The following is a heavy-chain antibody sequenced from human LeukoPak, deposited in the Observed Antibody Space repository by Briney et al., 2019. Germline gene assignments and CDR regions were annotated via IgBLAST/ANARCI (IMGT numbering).Heavy chain of an antibody. D-gene: IGHD1-26*01. V-gene: IGHV1-18*01. CDR1: GYTFTRYG. CDR3: ARDRASGSYPFDY. CDR2: ISAYNDNT. J-gene: IGHJ4*02. Sequence: ASVKVSCKASGYTFTRYGISWVRQAPGQGLEGMGWISAYNDNTNYLQKLPGRVTITTDTSTSTAYMELRSLRSDDTAVYYCARDRASGSYPFDYWGQGTLVTVSS.